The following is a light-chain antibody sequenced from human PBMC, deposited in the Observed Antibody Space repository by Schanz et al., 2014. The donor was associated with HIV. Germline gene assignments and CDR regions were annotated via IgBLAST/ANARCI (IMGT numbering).Light chain of an antibody. J-gene: IGKJ5*01. V-gene: IGKV3-15*01. Sequence: EIVMTQSPVTLSVSPGERATLSCRASQSVSRNLAWYQQKSGQAPRLLISDASARASTIPGRFSGSGSGTEFTLTISSLQSEDFAVYYCQQYNDWPPITFGQGTRLEIK. CDR2: DAS. CDR1: QSVSRN. CDR3: QQYNDWPPIT.